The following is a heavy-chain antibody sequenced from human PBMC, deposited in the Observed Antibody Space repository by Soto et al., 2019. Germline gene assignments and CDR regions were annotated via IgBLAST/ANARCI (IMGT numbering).Heavy chain of an antibody. CDR1: GGTFSTYA. CDR3: ASGIQLCIRRTNNGYSG. J-gene: IGHJ4*01. V-gene: IGHV1-69*12. CDR2: IIPMFGTA. Sequence: QVQLVQSGAEVKKPESSVKVSCKAPGGTFSTYAISWVRQAPGQGLEWMGGIIPMFGTANYAQRFQDRVTSPADESTSTVYMELRSLRSEDKAVYVCASGIQLCIRRTNNGYSGWGHGTLVTVSS. D-gene: IGHD5-18*01.